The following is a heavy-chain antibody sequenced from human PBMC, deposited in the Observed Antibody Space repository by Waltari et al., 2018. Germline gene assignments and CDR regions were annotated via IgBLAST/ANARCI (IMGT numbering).Heavy chain of an antibody. CDR2: IYHSGIF. V-gene: IGHV4-38-2*01. J-gene: IGHJ1*01. CDR1: GYSISNGYY. CDR3: ARHEGCGGTTCYETGFYQH. Sequence: QVQLQESGPGLVKPWETLSLNCAVSGYSISNGYYWAWIRQPPGKGLEWLWIIYHSGIFYYNPYLKSRVTISIDTSKNQFSLMLTSVTAADTAVYYCARHEGCGGTTCYETGFYQHWGQGTLVTVTS. D-gene: IGHD5-12*01.